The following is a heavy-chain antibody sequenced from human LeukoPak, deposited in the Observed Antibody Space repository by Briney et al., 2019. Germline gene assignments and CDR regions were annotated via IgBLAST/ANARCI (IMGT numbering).Heavy chain of an antibody. Sequence: TSETLSLTCTVSGGSVSSYYWSWIRQPPGKGLEWIGYIYNSENTKYNSSLESRVNISVDTPKNQFFLKLSSVTAADTAVYYCARFHSGPSGWYVLWYFDLWGRGTLVTVSS. CDR2: IYNSENT. CDR3: ARFHSGPSGWYVLWYFDL. CDR1: GGSVSSYY. D-gene: IGHD6-19*01. V-gene: IGHV4-4*09. J-gene: IGHJ2*01.